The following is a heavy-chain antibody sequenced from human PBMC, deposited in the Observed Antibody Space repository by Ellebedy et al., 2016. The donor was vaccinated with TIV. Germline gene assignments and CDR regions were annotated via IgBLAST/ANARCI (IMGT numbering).Heavy chain of an antibody. V-gene: IGHV3-23*01. D-gene: IGHD6-19*01. J-gene: IGHJ4*02. CDR1: GFSVGSNY. CDR3: AKHSGAAGWYDFDY. CDR2: ITNSAHNS. Sequence: GESLKISCAASGFSVGSNYMSWVRQAPGKGLEWVSTITNSAHNSYYADSVKGRFTISRDNSKNTLNLQMNSLRAEDTAIYSCAKHSGAAGWYDFDYWGQGTLVTVSS.